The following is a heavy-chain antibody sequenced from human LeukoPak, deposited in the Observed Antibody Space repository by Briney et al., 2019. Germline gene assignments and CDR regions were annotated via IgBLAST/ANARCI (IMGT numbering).Heavy chain of an antibody. D-gene: IGHD3-9*01. CDR1: GGSVSIGSSY. J-gene: IGHJ4*02. Sequence: SETLSLTCTVSGGSVSIGSSYWGWIRQPPGSGLEWIGTVHHTGTTYYNPSLRSRVTMSVDTSKNQFSLKMSSVTAADTAVYYCARLYYHTSRYYDFWGQGTLVTVSS. CDR3: ARLYYHTSRYYDF. V-gene: IGHV4-39*01. CDR2: VHHTGTT.